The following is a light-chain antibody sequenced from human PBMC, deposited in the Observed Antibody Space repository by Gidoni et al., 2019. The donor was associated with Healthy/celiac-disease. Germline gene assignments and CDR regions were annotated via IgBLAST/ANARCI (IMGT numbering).Light chain of an antibody. CDR3: AAWDDSLNGWV. CDR1: SPNVGHNA. V-gene: IGLV1-36*01. CDR2: YDD. Sequence: QSVLTQPPSVSEAPRHGVTIHFCGSSPNVGHNAVNWYPQLQGKAPKLLIYYDDLLHSGVSDRFSGSKSGTSASLAISGLQCEDEADYYCAAWDDSLNGWVFGGGTKLTV. J-gene: IGLJ3*02.